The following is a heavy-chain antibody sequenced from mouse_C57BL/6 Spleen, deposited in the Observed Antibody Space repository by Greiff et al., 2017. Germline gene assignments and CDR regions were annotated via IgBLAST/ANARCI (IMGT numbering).Heavy chain of an antibody. CDR1: GYTFTSYW. D-gene: IGHD2-12*01. CDR2: IDPSDSYT. Sequence: QVQLQQPGAELVKPGASVKLSCKASGYTFTSYWMQWVKQRPGQGLEWIGEIDPSDSYTNYTQKFKGKATLTVDTSSSTAYMQLSSLTSEDSAVYYCARRGRDDGGFDYWGQGTTLTVSS. V-gene: IGHV1-50*01. J-gene: IGHJ2*01. CDR3: ARRGRDDGGFDY.